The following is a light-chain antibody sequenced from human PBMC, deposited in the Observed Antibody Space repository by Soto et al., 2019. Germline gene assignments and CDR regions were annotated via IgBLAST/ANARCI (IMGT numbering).Light chain of an antibody. V-gene: IGKV3-11*01. CDR2: DAS. Sequence: EIVLTQSPATLSLSPGERATISCRASQSVSSYLAWYQQKPGQAPRLLIYDASNRDTRIPARFSGSGSGTNVTLTSSSLEAVGFAVYYSQQRSNRTFGQGTKVEIK. CDR3: QQRSNRT. J-gene: IGKJ1*01. CDR1: QSVSSY.